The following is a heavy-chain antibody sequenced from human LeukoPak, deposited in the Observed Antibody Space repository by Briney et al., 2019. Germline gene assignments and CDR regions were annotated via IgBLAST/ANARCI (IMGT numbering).Heavy chain of an antibody. D-gene: IGHD5-18*01. J-gene: IGHJ6*04. V-gene: IGHV5-10-1*01. CDR3: ALGYSLMVMDV. CDR2: IDPSDSYT. CDR1: GCSFTSYW. Sequence: GESLKISCKGSGCSFTSYWISWVRQMPGKGLEWMGRIDPSDSYTNYSPSFQGHVTISADKSISTAYLQWSSLKASDTAMYYCALGYSLMVMDVWGKGTTVTVSS.